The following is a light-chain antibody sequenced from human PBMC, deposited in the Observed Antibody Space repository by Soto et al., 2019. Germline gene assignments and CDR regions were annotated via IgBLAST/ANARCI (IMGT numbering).Light chain of an antibody. CDR2: AAS. CDR3: QQSSTTPSS. J-gene: IGKJ2*01. CDR1: QTINSY. Sequence: DIQMTQFPSSLSASVGDRVTITCRASQTINSYLNWYQQKPGKAPKLLIYAASTLQGGVPSRFSGSGSGTHFTLTIDSLQPEDFATYYCQQSSTTPSSFGQGTKLEIK. V-gene: IGKV1-39*01.